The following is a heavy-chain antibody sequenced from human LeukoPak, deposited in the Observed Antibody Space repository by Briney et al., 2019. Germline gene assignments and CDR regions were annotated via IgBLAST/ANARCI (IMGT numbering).Heavy chain of an antibody. Sequence: PGGSLRLSCAASGFTFSSYAMRWVRQAPGKGLEYVSAISSNGGSTYYANSVKGRFTISRDNSKNSLYLQMGSLRAEDTAVYYCARENGGSYSYYFDYWGQGTLVTVSS. J-gene: IGHJ4*02. CDR3: ARENGGSYSYYFDY. CDR1: GFTFSSYA. CDR2: ISSNGGST. V-gene: IGHV3-64*01. D-gene: IGHD1-26*01.